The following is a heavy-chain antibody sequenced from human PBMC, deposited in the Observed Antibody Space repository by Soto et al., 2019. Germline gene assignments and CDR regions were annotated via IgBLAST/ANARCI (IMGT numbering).Heavy chain of an antibody. CDR2: IWYDGRIE. CDR3: ARADCGGQCACDY. J-gene: IGHJ4*02. D-gene: IGHD2-21*01. Sequence: GGSLRLSCAASGFTFGTYAMHWVRQSPGKGLEWVAGIWYDGRIENYADSVKGRFSISRDNSKSTVSLHMNSLRVEDTAIYYCARADCGGQCACDYWGQGTLVTVSS. CDR1: GFTFGTYA. V-gene: IGHV3-33*01.